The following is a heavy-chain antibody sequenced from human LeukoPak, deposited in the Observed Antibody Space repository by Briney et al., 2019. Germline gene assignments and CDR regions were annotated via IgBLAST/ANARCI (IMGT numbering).Heavy chain of an antibody. CDR3: VKSRRVGANQMGLFDY. Sequence: PGGSLRLSYAGSGFTFSNYAVTWVRQAPGKGLEWVSSVSGSGRNTFYPDSVEGRFTISRDNSKNTVYLQMNSLRADDTAVYYCVKSRRVGANQMGLFDYWGQGTLVTVSP. D-gene: IGHD1-26*01. J-gene: IGHJ4*02. CDR1: GFTFSNYA. V-gene: IGHV3-23*01. CDR2: VSGSGRNT.